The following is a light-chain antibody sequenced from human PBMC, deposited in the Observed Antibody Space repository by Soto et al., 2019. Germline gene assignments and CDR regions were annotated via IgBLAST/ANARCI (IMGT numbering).Light chain of an antibody. Sequence: QSALTYPSSGSGAPGRTITISCPGTSRDVAHYNHVSCYQQHPGTAPKLLIYEVNTRPSGVSHRFSGCRSGNTAYLTISRRQAEDEDDDYCSYLETIHTYAFGTGTKV. CDR2: EVN. J-gene: IGLJ1*01. V-gene: IGLV2-14*01. CDR3: SYLETIHTYA. CDR1: SRDVAHYNH.